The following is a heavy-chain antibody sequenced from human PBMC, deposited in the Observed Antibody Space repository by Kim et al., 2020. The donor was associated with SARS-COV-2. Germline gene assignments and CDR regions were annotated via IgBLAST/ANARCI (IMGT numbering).Heavy chain of an antibody. J-gene: IGHJ4*02. Sequence: ASVKVSCKAFGYTFSNYNFNCVRQAPGHGLEWMGGISPYNGYTNYAQKLQGRVTMTTDTSTNTAYMELRSLTSDDTAVYYCARDRGWGYYDFWGPGTLVT. CDR1: GYTFSNYN. V-gene: IGHV1-18*01. CDR2: ISPYNGYT. D-gene: IGHD7-27*01. CDR3: ARDRGWGYYDF.